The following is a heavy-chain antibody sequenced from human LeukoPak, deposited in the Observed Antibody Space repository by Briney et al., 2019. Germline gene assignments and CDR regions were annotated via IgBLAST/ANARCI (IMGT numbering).Heavy chain of an antibody. CDR1: GFTFSSYW. CDR3: ARDRRSSGWYSRPGSGFDY. J-gene: IGHJ4*02. CDR2: IKQDGSEK. Sequence: GGSLRLSCAASGFTFSSYWMRWVRQAPGKGLEWVANIKQDGSEKYYVDSVKGRFTISRDNANNSLYLQMNSLRAEDTAVYYCARDRRSSGWYSRPGSGFDYWGQGTLVTVSS. V-gene: IGHV3-7*01. D-gene: IGHD6-19*01.